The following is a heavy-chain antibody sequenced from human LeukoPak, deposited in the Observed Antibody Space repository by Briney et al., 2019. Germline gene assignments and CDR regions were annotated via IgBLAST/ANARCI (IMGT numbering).Heavy chain of an antibody. V-gene: IGHV3-23*01. J-gene: IGHJ5*02. CDR3: AKDPLAISVLRYFDCLSNSGLFDP. CDR1: GFTFSSYA. CDR2: ISGSGGST. D-gene: IGHD3-9*01. Sequence: GGSLRLSCAASGFTFSSYAMSWVRPAPGKVLEWVSAISGSGGSTYYADSVKGRFTISRDNSKNTLYLQMNSLRAEDTAVYYCAKDPLAISVLRYFDCLSNSGLFDPWGQGTLVTVSS.